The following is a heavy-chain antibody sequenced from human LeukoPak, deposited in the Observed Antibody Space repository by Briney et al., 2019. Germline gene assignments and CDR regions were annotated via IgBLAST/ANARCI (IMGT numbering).Heavy chain of an antibody. CDR1: GYSISSGHY. J-gene: IGHJ5*02. D-gene: IGHD2-8*01. V-gene: IGHV4-38-2*02. CDR3: ARSLYTSNWFDP. CDR2: IYHSGST. Sequence: SETLSLTCTVSGYSISSGHYWGWIRQPPGKGLEWIGSIYHSGSTYYNPSLKSRVTISVDTSKNQFSLKLSSVTAADTAVYYCARSLYTSNWFDPWGQGTLVTVSS.